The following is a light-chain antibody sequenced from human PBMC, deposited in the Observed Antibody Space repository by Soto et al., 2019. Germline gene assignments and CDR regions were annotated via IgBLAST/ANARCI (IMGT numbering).Light chain of an antibody. Sequence: QSVLSQPASVSGSPGQSSSISCTVTSSDVGGYNYVSWYQHHPCKAPKLIIFDVSNRPSGISNRFSGSKSGNTASLTISGLQTEDEADYYCISYTSSSPYVFGTGTKVTVL. J-gene: IGLJ1*01. CDR2: DVS. CDR3: ISYTSSSPYV. CDR1: SSDVGGYNY. V-gene: IGLV2-14*03.